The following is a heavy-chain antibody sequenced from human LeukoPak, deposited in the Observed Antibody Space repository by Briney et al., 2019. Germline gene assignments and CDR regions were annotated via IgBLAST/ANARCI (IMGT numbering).Heavy chain of an antibody. J-gene: IGHJ4*02. CDR3: ARDPAFFDSSGYYPHFDY. CDR2: ISTSSRTI. Sequence: GGSLRLSCAASGFTFSNYDMNWVREAPGKGLEWVSYISTSSRTIYYADSVKGRFTISRDNAKHSLYLQMNSLRDEDTAVYYCARDPAFFDSSGYYPHFDYWGQGTLVTVSS. CDR1: GFTFSNYD. D-gene: IGHD3-22*01. V-gene: IGHV3-48*02.